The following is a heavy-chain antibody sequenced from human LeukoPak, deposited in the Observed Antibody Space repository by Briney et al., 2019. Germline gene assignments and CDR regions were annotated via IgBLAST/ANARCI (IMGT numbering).Heavy chain of an antibody. CDR2: IASNTDGGKT. CDR3: TTRTTTTIY. CDR1: HFTFTNRW. J-gene: IGHJ4*02. D-gene: IGHD1-7*01. Sequence: PGGSLRLSCAASHFTFTNRWMNWVRQAPGKGLEWVGRIASNTDGGKTDYAAPVKGRFTISRDDSKNALYLQMNSLKTEDTALYYCTTRTTTTIYWGQGTLVTVSS. V-gene: IGHV3-15*07.